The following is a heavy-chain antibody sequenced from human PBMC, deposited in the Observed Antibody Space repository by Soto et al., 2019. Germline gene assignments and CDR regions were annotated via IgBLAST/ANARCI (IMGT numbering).Heavy chain of an antibody. V-gene: IGHV3-23*01. CDR1: GFTFSSYD. J-gene: IGHJ4*02. D-gene: IGHD3-16*01. CDR3: AKGWGDY. CDR2: LSGSGGST. Sequence: EVQVLESGGALVQPGGSLRLSCAASGFTFSSYDMSWVRQAPGKGLEWVSGLSGSGGSTYYADSVKGRFTISRDNSKNTLYLQMNSLRAEDTAVYYCAKGWGDYWGQGTLVTVSS.